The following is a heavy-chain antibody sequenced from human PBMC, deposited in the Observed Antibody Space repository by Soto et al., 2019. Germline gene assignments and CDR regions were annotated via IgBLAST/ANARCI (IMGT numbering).Heavy chain of an antibody. CDR3: GRDLTRIGVATRREYFYYGMDV. Sequence: PGGSLRLSCAASGFTVSSNYMSWVRQAPGKGLEWVSVIYSGGSTYYEDSAKGRFTIFRNNSKNTLYLLMNSLRTEDTAAYYCGRDLTRIGVATRREYFYYGMDVWGKGT. D-gene: IGHD2-8*01. CDR1: GFTVSSNY. CDR2: IYSGGST. V-gene: IGHV3-53*01. J-gene: IGHJ6*04.